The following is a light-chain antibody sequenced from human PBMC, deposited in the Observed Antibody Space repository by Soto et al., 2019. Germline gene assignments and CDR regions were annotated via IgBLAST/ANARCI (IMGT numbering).Light chain of an antibody. CDR3: QQYGSSPFT. CDR2: GAS. V-gene: IGKV3-20*01. J-gene: IGKJ3*01. Sequence: EIVLTQSPGTLSLSPGERATLSCRASQSVTSSYLAWYQQKPGQAPRLLIYGASSRAPGIPDRFSGSGSGTDFTLTISRLEPEDFAVYYCQQYGSSPFTFAPGTKVDIK. CDR1: QSVTSSY.